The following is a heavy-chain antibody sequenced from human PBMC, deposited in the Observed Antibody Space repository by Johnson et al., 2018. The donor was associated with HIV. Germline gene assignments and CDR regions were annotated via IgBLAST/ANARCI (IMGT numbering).Heavy chain of an antibody. Sequence: IPLVPARGGFIQLGRSLRLACASSALTFDDYAIHWVRQAPGKGLEWVSAISSHGGSTYYANSVTGIFTISRDNSKNTLYLQMGSLRAEDMAVYYCARGGGVVGNAFDIWGQGTMVTVSS. CDR2: ISSHGGST. CDR3: ARGGGVVGNAFDI. CDR1: ALTFDDYA. D-gene: IGHD1-26*01. J-gene: IGHJ3*02. V-gene: IGHV3-64*01.